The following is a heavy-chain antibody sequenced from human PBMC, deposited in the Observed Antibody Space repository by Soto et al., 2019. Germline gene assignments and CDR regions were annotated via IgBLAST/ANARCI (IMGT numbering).Heavy chain of an antibody. CDR3: AKAPSYYFDY. CDR2: ISWNSGNI. V-gene: IGHV3-9*01. J-gene: IGHJ4*02. CDR1: GFTFDDYA. Sequence: DVQLVESGGGLVQPGRSLRLSCAASGFTFDDYAMHWVRQAPGKGLEWVSGISWNSGNIGYADSVKGRFTISRDNAKNSLYLQMNSLRAEDTALYYCAKAPSYYFDYWGQGTLVTVSS.